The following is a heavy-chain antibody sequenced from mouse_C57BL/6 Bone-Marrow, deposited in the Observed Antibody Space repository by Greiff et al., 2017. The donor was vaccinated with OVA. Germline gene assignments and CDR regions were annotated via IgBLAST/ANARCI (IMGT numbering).Heavy chain of an antibody. Sequence: QVQLQQPGTELVKPGASVKLSCKASAYPFPSSWMHWVKQRPGQGLEWIGNINPSNGGTNYNEKFKSKATLTVDKSSSTAYMQLSSLTSEDSAVYYCARPQGTTFHFDYWGQGTTLTVSS. CDR2: INPSNGGT. D-gene: IGHD3-3*01. CDR1: AYPFPSSW. J-gene: IGHJ2*01. V-gene: IGHV1-53*01. CDR3: ARPQGTTFHFDY.